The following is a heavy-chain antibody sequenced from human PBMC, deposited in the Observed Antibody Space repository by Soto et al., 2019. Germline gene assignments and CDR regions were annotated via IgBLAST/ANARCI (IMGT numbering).Heavy chain of an antibody. CDR3: AREDSSSYLGYYYYGMDV. CDR1: GYTFTGYY. D-gene: IGHD6-6*01. V-gene: IGHV1-2*04. Sequence: GASVKVSCKASGYTFTGYYMHWVRQAPGQGLEWMGWINPNSGGTNYAQKFQGWVTMTRDTSISTAYMELSRLRSDDTAVYYCAREDSSSYLGYYYYGMDVWGQGTTVTVSS. J-gene: IGHJ6*02. CDR2: INPNSGGT.